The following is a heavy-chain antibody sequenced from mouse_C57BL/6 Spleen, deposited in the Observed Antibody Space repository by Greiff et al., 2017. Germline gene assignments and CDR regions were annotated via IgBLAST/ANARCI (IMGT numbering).Heavy chain of an antibody. D-gene: IGHD2-4*01. V-gene: IGHV1-82*01. CDR3: ARRGGLRRGFDY. Sequence: VQLQQSGPELVKPGASVKISCKASGYAFSSSWMNWVKQRPGKGLEWIGRIYPGDGDTNYNGKFKGKATLTADTSSSTAYMQLSSLTSEDSAVYFCARRGGLRRGFDYWGQGTTLTVSS. CDR1: GYAFSSSW. CDR2: IYPGDGDT. J-gene: IGHJ2*01.